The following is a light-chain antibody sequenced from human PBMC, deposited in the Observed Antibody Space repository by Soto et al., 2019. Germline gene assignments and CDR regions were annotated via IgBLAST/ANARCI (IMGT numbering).Light chain of an antibody. Sequence: QSVLTQPPSASGSPGQSATISCTGTSFDVGGYNYVSWYQQHPGKAPQVLMYEVSKRPSGVPDRVSGSKSGNTASLTVSGLQAEDEADYYCSAYAGSAYVYVLGSGTKVTVL. CDR2: EVS. V-gene: IGLV2-8*01. J-gene: IGLJ1*01. CDR1: SFDVGGYNY. CDR3: SAYAGSAYVYV.